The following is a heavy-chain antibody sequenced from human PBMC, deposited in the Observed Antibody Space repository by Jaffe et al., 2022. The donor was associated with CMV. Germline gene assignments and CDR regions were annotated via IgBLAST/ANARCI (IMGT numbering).Heavy chain of an antibody. V-gene: IGHV3-64D*06. J-gene: IGHJ4*02. CDR2: ISSNGGST. D-gene: IGHD1-26*01. Sequence: EVQLVESGGGLVQPGGSLRLSCSASGFTFSSYAMHWVRQAPGKGLEYVSAISSNGGSTYYADSVKGRFTISRDNSKNTLYLQMSSLRAEDTAVYYCVKDSESPYSGSYLGTSHFDYWGQGTLVTVSS. CDR3: VKDSESPYSGSYLGTSHFDY. CDR1: GFTFSSYA.